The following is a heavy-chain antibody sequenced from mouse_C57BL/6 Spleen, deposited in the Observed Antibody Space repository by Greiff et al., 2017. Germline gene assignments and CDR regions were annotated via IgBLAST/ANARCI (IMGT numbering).Heavy chain of an antibody. V-gene: IGHV1-61*01. CDR2: IYPSDSET. J-gene: IGHJ2*01. CDR3: ARGGSYFDY. D-gene: IGHD1-1*01. CDR1: GYTFTSYW. Sequence: QVQLQQPGAELVRPGSSVKLSCKASGYTFTSYWMDWVKQRPVQGLEWIGNIYPSDSETHYNQKFKDKATLTVDKSSSTAYMQLSSLTSEDSAVYYCARGGSYFDYWGQGTTLTVSS.